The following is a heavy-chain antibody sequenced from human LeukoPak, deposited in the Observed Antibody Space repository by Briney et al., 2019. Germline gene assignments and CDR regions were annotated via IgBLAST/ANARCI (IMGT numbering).Heavy chain of an antibody. CDR3: AREEADIVVVVAAFDY. Sequence: GGSLRLSCEASGFTFSSYAMHWDRQAPGKGLEWVAVISYDGSNKYYADSVKGRFTISRDNSKNTLYLQMNSLRAEDTAVYYCAREEADIVVVVAAFDYWGQGTLVTVSS. J-gene: IGHJ4*02. V-gene: IGHV3-30*04. CDR1: GFTFSSYA. D-gene: IGHD2-15*01. CDR2: ISYDGSNK.